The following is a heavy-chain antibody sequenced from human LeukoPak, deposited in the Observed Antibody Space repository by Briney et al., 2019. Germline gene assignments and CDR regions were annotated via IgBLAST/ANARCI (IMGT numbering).Heavy chain of an antibody. Sequence: SETLSLTCTVSGGSLSSDYWSWIRQPPGKGLEWIGYIYTSGSNHYNPSLKSRVTISGDTSKNQFSLKLSSVTAADTAVYYCARQKAGNCFDPWGQGTPVTVSS. J-gene: IGHJ5*02. CDR2: IYTSGSN. D-gene: IGHD6-19*01. CDR1: GGSLSSDY. CDR3: ARQKAGNCFDP. V-gene: IGHV4-4*09.